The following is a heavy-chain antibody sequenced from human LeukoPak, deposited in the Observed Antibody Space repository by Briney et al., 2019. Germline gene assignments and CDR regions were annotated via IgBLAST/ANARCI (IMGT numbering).Heavy chain of an antibody. D-gene: IGHD6-13*01. J-gene: IGHJ4*02. Sequence: SETLSLTCTVSGGSISSHYWSWIRQPAGKGPEWIGRINNSGTTIYNPSLTGRATMSVDTTKNQFSLKLSSVTAADTAVYYCATHSIAAAGPFDYWGQGTLVTVSS. CDR1: GGSISSHY. CDR2: INNSGTT. CDR3: ATHSIAAAGPFDY. V-gene: IGHV4-4*07.